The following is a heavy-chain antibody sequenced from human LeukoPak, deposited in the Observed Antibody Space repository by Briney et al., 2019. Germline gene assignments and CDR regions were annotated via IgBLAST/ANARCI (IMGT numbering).Heavy chain of an antibody. Sequence: SETLSLTCAVYGGSFSGYYWSWIRQPPGKGLEWIGEINHRGSTNYNPSLKSRVTISVDTSKNQFSLKLSSVTAADTAVYYCASLVVPAEGAWFDPWGQGTLVTVSS. V-gene: IGHV4-34*01. J-gene: IGHJ5*02. CDR1: GGSFSGYY. D-gene: IGHD2-2*01. CDR2: INHRGST. CDR3: ASLVVPAEGAWFDP.